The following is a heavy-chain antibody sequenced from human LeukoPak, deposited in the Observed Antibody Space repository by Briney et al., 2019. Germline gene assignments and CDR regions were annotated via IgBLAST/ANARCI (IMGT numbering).Heavy chain of an antibody. V-gene: IGHV1-2*02. CDR2: INPNNGGA. Sequence: GASVKVSCKASGYTFTGYYMHWVRQAPGQGLEWMGWINPNNGGANYAQKFQGRVTMTRDTSISTAYMELSNLRSDDTAVYYCARGYDTSGYPPDYWGQGTLVTVSS. D-gene: IGHD3-22*01. CDR3: ARGYDTSGYPPDY. CDR1: GYTFTGYY. J-gene: IGHJ4*02.